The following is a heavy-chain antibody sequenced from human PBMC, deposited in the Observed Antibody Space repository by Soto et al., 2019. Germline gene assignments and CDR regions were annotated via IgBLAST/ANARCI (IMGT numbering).Heavy chain of an antibody. J-gene: IGHJ4*02. CDR3: TRALGGSYFDY. D-gene: IGHD1-26*01. V-gene: IGHV1-46*03. CDR2: INPNAGST. CDR1: GYTFTTFY. Sequence: QVQLVQSGAEVKRPGASVKVSCKASGYTFTTFYIHWVRQAPGQGLEWMAVINPNAGSTTYAQKFQGRVTMTRDTSTRTVYMDLGSVTSEDSAVYFCTRALGGSYFDYWGQGTLVTVSS.